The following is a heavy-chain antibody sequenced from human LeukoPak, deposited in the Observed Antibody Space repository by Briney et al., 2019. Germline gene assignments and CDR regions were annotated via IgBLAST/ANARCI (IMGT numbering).Heavy chain of an antibody. CDR2: ISGSGTTT. J-gene: IGHJ4*02. D-gene: IGHD3-10*01. Sequence: PGGSLRLSCVASGFTFSANAMSWVRQAPGQGLEWVSAISGSGTTTYYADSVKGRFTISRDNSKNTLYLQINSLRAEDTAVYYCAPGGVSGSYYPDYWGQGTLVTVSS. CDR1: GFTFSANA. CDR3: APGGVSGSYYPDY. V-gene: IGHV3-23*01.